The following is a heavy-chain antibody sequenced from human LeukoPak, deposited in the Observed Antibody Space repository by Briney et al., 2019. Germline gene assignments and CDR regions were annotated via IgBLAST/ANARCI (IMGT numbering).Heavy chain of an antibody. J-gene: IGHJ4*02. Sequence: PGGSLRLSCAVSGFTFSDYTMNWVRQAPGKGLEWVSYISKSSSTMYYADSVKGRFTISRDNAKNSLYLQMNSLRDEATAVYYCAKGDYSFDYWGQGTLVTVSS. CDR2: ISKSSSTM. CDR3: AKGDYSFDY. CDR1: GFTFSDYT. V-gene: IGHV3-48*02.